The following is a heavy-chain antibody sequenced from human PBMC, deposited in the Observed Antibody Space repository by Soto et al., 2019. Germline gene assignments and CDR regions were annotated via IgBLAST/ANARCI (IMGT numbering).Heavy chain of an antibody. J-gene: IGHJ5*02. CDR2: INHSGST. CDR1: GGSFSGYY. V-gene: IGHV4-34*01. Sequence: QVPLQQWGAGLLKPSETLSLTCAVYGGSFSGYYWSWIRQPPGKGLEWIGEINHSGSTNYNPSLKSRVTISVDTSKNQFSLKLSSVTAADTAVYYCATCGSSGYYGSGSYSWFDPWGQGTLVTVSS. CDR3: ATCGSSGYYGSGSYSWFDP. D-gene: IGHD3-10*01.